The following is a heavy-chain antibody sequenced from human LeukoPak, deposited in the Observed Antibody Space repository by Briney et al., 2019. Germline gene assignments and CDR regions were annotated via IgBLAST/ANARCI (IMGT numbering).Heavy chain of an antibody. J-gene: IGHJ4*02. Sequence: GRSLRLSCAASGFTFNSYAMHWVRQAPGKGLEWVAVISYDGSNKYYADPVKGRFTISRDNSKNTLYLQMNSLRAEDTAVYYFARDRGIYSSSPGFDYWGQGALVTVSS. D-gene: IGHD6-13*01. V-gene: IGHV3-30*04. CDR2: ISYDGSNK. CDR3: ARDRGIYSSSPGFDY. CDR1: GFTFNSYA.